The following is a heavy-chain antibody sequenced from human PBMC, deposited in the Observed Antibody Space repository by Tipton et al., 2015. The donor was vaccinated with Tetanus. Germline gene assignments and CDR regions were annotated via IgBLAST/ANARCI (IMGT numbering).Heavy chain of an antibody. J-gene: IGHJ4*02. CDR3: ARANYDFPKKGPFDS. Sequence: TLSLTCTVSGSSIRGRGHYWTWIRQPPGKEPEWVGYVYHSGATNYHPSLKSRLAISADTSKNQFSLNLRSVITADTAVYYCARANYDFPKKGPFDSWGQGSLVIVSS. CDR2: VYHSGAT. V-gene: IGHV4-61*08. CDR1: GSSIRGRGHY. D-gene: IGHD3-3*01.